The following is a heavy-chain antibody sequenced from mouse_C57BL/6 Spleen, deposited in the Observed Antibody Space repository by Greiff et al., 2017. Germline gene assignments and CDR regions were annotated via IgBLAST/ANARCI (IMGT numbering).Heavy chain of an antibody. J-gene: IGHJ1*03. CDR1: GYTFTSYD. D-gene: IGHD1-1*01. V-gene: IGHV1-85*01. CDR3: ARSDGSSGGWYFDV. Sequence: VQLQQPGPELVKPGSSVKLSCKASGYTFTSYDIHWVKQRPIQGLEWIGRIYPTDGGTNYNEKFKDKATLTVDTSSSTAYMELRSLTSEDSAVYFCARSDGSSGGWYFDVWGTGTTVTVSS. CDR2: IYPTDGGT.